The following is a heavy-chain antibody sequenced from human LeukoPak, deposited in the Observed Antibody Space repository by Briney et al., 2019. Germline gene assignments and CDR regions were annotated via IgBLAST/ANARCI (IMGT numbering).Heavy chain of an antibody. V-gene: IGHV3-23*01. D-gene: IGHD5-12*01. J-gene: IGHJ4*02. CDR1: GFAFSSYA. CDR3: AKDLDIVATITGN. CDR2: VSGSGGST. Sequence: PGRSLRLSCAASGFAFSSYAMSWVRQAPGKGLEWVSGVSGSGGSTYYADSVKGRFTTSRDNSKNTLYLQMNSLRAEDTAVYYCAKDLDIVATITGNWGQGTLVTVSS.